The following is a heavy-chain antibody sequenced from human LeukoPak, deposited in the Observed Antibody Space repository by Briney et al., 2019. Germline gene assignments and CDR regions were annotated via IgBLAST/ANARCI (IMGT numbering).Heavy chain of an antibody. Sequence: GGSLRLSCAASGFTFSSYWMHWVRQAPGKGLVWVSRINSDGSSTTYADSVKGRFTISRDNAKNTLYLQMNSLRAEDTAVYYCARGAHCGGDCPLPISLHWGQGTLVTVSS. D-gene: IGHD2-21*01. J-gene: IGHJ4*02. CDR2: INSDGSST. V-gene: IGHV3-74*01. CDR1: GFTFSSYW. CDR3: ARGAHCGGDCPLPISLH.